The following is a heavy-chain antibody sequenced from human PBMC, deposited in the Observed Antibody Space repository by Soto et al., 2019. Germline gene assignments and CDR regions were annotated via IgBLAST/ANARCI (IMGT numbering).Heavy chain of an antibody. D-gene: IGHD3-22*01. V-gene: IGHV4-4*02. CDR3: ARDRLRGYDSSGFYS. CDR2: IYHTGSS. J-gene: IGHJ4*02. Sequence: SETLSLTCAVSGASISANNWWTWARQPLGKGLERIGEIYHTGSSNYNPSLKNRVTISVDRSKNQFSLELKRLRSDDTAVYYCARDRLRGYDSSGFYSWGQGTPVTVSS. CDR1: GASISANNW.